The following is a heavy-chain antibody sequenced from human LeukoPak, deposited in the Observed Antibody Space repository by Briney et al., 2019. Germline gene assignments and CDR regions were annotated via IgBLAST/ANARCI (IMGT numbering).Heavy chain of an antibody. CDR2: MNPNSGNT. V-gene: IGHV1-8*01. Sequence: ASVKVSCKASGYTFTSCDINWVRQATGQGLEWMGWMNPNSGNTGYAQKFQGRVTMTRNTSISTAYMELSSLRSDDTAVYYCARGASRSFDYWGQGTLVTVSS. CDR3: ARGASRSFDY. J-gene: IGHJ4*02. CDR1: GYTFTSCD.